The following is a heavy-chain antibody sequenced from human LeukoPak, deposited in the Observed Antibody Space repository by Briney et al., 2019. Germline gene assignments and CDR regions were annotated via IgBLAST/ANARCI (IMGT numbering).Heavy chain of an antibody. CDR3: ARDFDQGSYYFDY. CDR1: GFTFSSYG. J-gene: IGHJ4*02. V-gene: IGHV3-30*02. CDR2: IRNDGTNK. Sequence: GGSLRLSCAASGFTFSSYGMHWVRQAPGKGLEWVAFIRNDGTNKYYADSVKGRFTISRDNSKNTLYLQMNSLRVEDTAVYYCARDFDQGSYYFDYWGQGTLVTVSS. D-gene: IGHD3-9*01.